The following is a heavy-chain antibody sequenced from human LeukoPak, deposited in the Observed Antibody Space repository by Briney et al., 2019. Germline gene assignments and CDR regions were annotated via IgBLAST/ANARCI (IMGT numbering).Heavy chain of an antibody. J-gene: IGHJ4*02. V-gene: IGHV3-74*01. CDR3: VRSLRSADF. CDR1: GFSLSNYW. CDR2: ISPDGSQT. Sequence: GGSLRLSCAASGFSLSNYWMHWVRQAPGKGLIWVSQISPDGSQTFYADSVKGRFTISRDNAKNTLFLQMDSLRAEDTALYYCVRSLRSADFWGQGTLVTVSS.